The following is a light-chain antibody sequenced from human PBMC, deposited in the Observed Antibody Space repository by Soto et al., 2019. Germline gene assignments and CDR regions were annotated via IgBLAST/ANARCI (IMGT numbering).Light chain of an antibody. CDR2: GAS. J-gene: IGKJ3*01. CDR3: QQYNNWPYT. V-gene: IGKV3D-15*01. CDR1: QSVSTK. Sequence: MVMTQSPATLSVSPGEKATLSCRASQSVSTKLAWYQQKPGQAPRLLIYGASTRATGIPARFSGSGSGTEFTLTISSLQSEDSAVYYCQQYNNWPYTFGPGTRVDIK.